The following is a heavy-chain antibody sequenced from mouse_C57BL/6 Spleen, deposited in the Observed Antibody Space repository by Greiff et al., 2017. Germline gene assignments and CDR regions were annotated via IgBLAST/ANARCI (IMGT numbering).Heavy chain of an antibody. D-gene: IGHD2-4*01. Sequence: EVQLQQSGPELVKPGASVKMSCKASGYTFTDYNMHWVKQSHGKSLEWIGYINPNNGGTSYNQKFKGKATLTVNKSSSTAYMELRSLTSEDSAVYYCASYDYDRAWFAHWGQGTLVTVSA. CDR1: GYTFTDYN. CDR2: INPNNGGT. CDR3: ASYDYDRAWFAH. J-gene: IGHJ3*01. V-gene: IGHV1-22*01.